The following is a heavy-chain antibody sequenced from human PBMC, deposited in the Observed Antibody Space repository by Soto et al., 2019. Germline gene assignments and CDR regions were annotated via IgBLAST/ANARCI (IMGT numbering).Heavy chain of an antibody. V-gene: IGHV3-33*01. CDR3: AREITIFGVAHDAFDI. D-gene: IGHD3-3*01. J-gene: IGHJ3*02. CDR1: GFTFSSYG. CDR2: IWYDGSNK. Sequence: PGGSLILSCAASGFTFSSYGMHWVRQAPGKGLERVAVIWYDGSNKYYADSVKGRFTISRDNSKNTLYLQMNSLRAEDTAVYYCAREITIFGVAHDAFDIWGQGTMVTVSS.